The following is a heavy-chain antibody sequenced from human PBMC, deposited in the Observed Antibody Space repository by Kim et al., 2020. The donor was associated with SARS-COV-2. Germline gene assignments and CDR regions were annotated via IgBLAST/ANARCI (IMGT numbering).Heavy chain of an antibody. J-gene: IGHJ4*02. Sequence: GNTGYAQKFQGRVTMTRNTSISTAYMELSSLRSEDTAVYYCARWRSSRTDWGQGTLVTVSS. CDR3: ARWRSSRTD. D-gene: IGHD6-13*01. CDR2: GNT. V-gene: IGHV1-8*01.